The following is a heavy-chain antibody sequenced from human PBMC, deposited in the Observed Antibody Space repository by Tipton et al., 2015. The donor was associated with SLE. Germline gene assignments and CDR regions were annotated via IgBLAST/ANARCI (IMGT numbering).Heavy chain of an antibody. D-gene: IGHD2-21*02. J-gene: IGHJ4*02. CDR3: ARESEGDWGPFFDY. CDR1: GGSISSGGYY. CDR2: IYYSGST. Sequence: TLSLTCTVSGGSISSGGYYWSWIRQHPGKGLEWIGYIYYSGSTYYNPSLKSRVTISLDTSKNQFSLKLSSVTAADTAVYYCARESEGDWGPFFDYWGQGTLVTGSS. V-gene: IGHV4-31*03.